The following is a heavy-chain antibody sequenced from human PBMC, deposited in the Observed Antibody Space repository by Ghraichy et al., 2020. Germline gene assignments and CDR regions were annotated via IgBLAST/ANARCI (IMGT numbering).Heavy chain of an antibody. Sequence: GGSLRLSCAVSGFTFSHYWMHWVRQAPGKGLVWVSRINSDGTSTSNADSVKGRFTISRDNAKNTLYLQMNSLRAEDTAVYFCTRGGLYSSSPFDSWGQGTLVTVSS. J-gene: IGHJ4*02. V-gene: IGHV3-74*01. CDR1: GFTFSHYW. CDR2: INSDGTST. CDR3: TRGGLYSSSPFDS. D-gene: IGHD6-6*01.